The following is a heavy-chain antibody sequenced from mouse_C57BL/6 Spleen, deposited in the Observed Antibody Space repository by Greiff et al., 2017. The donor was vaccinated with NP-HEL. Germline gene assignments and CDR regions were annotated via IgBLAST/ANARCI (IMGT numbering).Heavy chain of an antibody. Sequence: QVQLQQSGAELARPGASVKLSCKASGYTFTSYGISWVKQRTGQGLEWIGEIYPRSGNTYYNEKFKGKATLTADKSSSTAYMELRSLTSEDSAVYFCARWRPLAYWGQGTLVTVSA. D-gene: IGHD6-1*01. J-gene: IGHJ3*01. CDR1: GYTFTSYG. V-gene: IGHV1-81*01. CDR2: IYPRSGNT. CDR3: ARWRPLAY.